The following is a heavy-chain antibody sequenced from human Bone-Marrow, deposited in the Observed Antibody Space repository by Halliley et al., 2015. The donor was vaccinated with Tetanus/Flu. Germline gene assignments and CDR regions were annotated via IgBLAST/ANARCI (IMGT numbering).Heavy chain of an antibody. V-gene: IGHV3-23*01. Sequence: SGGGDSAYYADSVKGRFTISRDNSRNTLYLQMNSLRAGDTAVYYCAKGAVRFLEWLLNWGQGTLVTVSS. J-gene: IGHJ4*02. D-gene: IGHD3-3*01. CDR3: AKGAVRFLEWLLN. CDR2: SGGGDSA.